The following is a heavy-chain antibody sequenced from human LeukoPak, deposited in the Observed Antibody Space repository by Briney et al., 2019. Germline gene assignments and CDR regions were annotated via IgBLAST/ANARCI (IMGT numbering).Heavy chain of an antibody. J-gene: IGHJ6*02. CDR2: ISYDGSNK. D-gene: IGHD3-22*01. V-gene: IGHV3-30*18. Sequence: GRSLRLSCAASGFTFSSHGMHWVRQAAGEGLEWVAVISYDGSNKYHADSVKGRFSISRDNSKNTLYLQMNTLRGEDTAVYYCAKDRDFYDSSGLTVRYGMDVWGQGTTVTVSS. CDR1: GFTFSSHG. CDR3: AKDRDFYDSSGLTVRYGMDV.